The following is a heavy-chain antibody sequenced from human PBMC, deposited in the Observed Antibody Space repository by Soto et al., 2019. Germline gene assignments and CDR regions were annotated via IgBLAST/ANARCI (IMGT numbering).Heavy chain of an antibody. D-gene: IGHD3-10*01. CDR3: ARQFYGSGSRGAFDI. CDR1: GGSISSYY. J-gene: IGHJ3*02. V-gene: IGHV4-59*08. CDR2: IYYSGST. Sequence: LSLTCTVSGGSISSYYWSWIRQPPGKGLEWIGYIYYSGSTNYNPSLKSRVTISVDTSKNQFSLKLSSVTAADTAVYYCARQFYGSGSRGAFDIWGQGTMVTVSS.